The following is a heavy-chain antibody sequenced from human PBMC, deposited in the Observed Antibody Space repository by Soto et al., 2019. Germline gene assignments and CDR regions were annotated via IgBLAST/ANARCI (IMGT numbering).Heavy chain of an antibody. V-gene: IGHV3-74*01. D-gene: IGHD2-21*01. CDR1: GFALIRYW. CDR3: ARSLWSPYFYYGLDV. CDR2: INSGGNIT. J-gene: IGHJ6*02. Sequence: GGSLSLSCTASGFALIRYWMYWVRQVPGKGLVWVSHINSGGNITPYADSVRGRFTISRGNSKNTLYLDMHSLTTDDTAVYFCARSLWSPYFYYGLDVWGHGNTVTVSS.